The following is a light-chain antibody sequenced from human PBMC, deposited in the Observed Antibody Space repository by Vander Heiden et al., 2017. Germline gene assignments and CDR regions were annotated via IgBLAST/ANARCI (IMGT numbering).Light chain of an antibody. CDR3: QQSYITPCI. J-gene: IGKJ3*01. Sequence: DIQMTQSPSSLSASVGDRVTITCRASQSISNYLNWYQQKPGKAPKVLIYAASRLQSGVPSRFSGTGSGTDFTLTISTLQPEDFATYYCQQSYITPCIFGPGTKVDIK. CDR2: AAS. V-gene: IGKV1-39*01. CDR1: QSISNY.